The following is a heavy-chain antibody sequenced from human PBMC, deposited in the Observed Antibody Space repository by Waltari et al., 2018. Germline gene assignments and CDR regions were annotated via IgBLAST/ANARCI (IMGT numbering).Heavy chain of an antibody. CDR2: STGGGGAT. Sequence: EVQLLESGGDLVQPGGSLRLSCSGSGFTFRTFAMGWVRQPPGKGREWVSTSTGGGGATYYSDSGKGRFTTSRDNSKNTLYLQMNTLRPEDTAIYFCAGDSSGYYAFDFWGRGTLVAVSS. CDR1: GFTFRTFA. V-gene: IGHV3-23*01. CDR3: AGDSSGYYAFDF. J-gene: IGHJ4*02. D-gene: IGHD6-19*01.